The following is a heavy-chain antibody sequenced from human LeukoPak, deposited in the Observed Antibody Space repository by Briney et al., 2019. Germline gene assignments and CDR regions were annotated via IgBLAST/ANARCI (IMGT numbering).Heavy chain of an antibody. Sequence: ASVKVSCKASGGTFGNYAISWVRQAPGQGLEWMGGIIPIFGTVNYAQKFQGRVTITADESTSTAYMNLSSLGSEDTAVYYCARAVRGDLYYYYYYAMDVWGQGTTVTVSS. CDR3: ARAVRGDLYYYYYYAMDV. D-gene: IGHD2-21*02. CDR2: IIPIFGTV. J-gene: IGHJ6*02. V-gene: IGHV1-69*13. CDR1: GGTFGNYA.